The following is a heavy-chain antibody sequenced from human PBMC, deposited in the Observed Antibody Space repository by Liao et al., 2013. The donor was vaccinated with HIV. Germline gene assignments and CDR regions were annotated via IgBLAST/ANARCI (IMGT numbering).Heavy chain of an antibody. D-gene: IGHD3-10*01. J-gene: IGHJ4*02. Sequence: QVQLQESGPGPVKPSETLSLTCTVSGGSISRSTYYWAWIRQPPGKGLEWIGSIYYSGTTYYNPSLKSRVTISVDTSKNHFSLKLISVTAADTAVYYCARDPNPYGLDYWGRGNPSVTVSS. V-gene: IGHV4-39*07. CDR2: IYYSGTT. CDR3: ARDPNPYGLDY. CDR1: GGSISRSTYY.